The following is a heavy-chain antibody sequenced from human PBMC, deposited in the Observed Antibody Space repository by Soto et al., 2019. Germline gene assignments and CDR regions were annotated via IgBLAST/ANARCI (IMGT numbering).Heavy chain of an antibody. Sequence: GASVKVSCKASGYTFSSYDINWVRQATGQGLEWVGWLNPNSGDTGYAQKFQGRVTLTRNTSINTAYIELSSLTSDDTAVYYCATSGRGWYLYWGQGSLVTVSS. CDR1: GYTFSSYD. J-gene: IGHJ4*02. CDR2: LNPNSGDT. CDR3: ATSGRGWYLY. D-gene: IGHD6-19*01. V-gene: IGHV1-8*01.